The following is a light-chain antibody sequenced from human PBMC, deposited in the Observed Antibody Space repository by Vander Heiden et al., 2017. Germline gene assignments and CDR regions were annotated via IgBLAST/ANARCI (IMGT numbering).Light chain of an antibody. V-gene: IGKV3-15*01. CDR2: GAS. Sequence: EIVITQSPATLSVSPGERATLSCWASQSVSSNFAWYQQKTGQAPRLLIYGASTRATDIPARFSGSGSGTAFTLTIRSLQSEDFAVYYCQQYTNWRYTFGHGTKLEIK. J-gene: IGKJ2*01. CDR3: QQYTNWRYT. CDR1: QSVSSN.